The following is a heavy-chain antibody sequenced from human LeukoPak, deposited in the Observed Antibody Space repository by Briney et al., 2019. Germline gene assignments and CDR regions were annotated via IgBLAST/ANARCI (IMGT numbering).Heavy chain of an antibody. Sequence: SVKVSCKASGDTVRDHVISWVRQAPGQGLEWMGGIIPMSGATNSAQKFQGRVTITADDSTNIVYMELRSLRSEDTAIYFCARAMDWGDAFDLWGLGTKVTVSS. CDR3: ARAMDWGDAFDL. J-gene: IGHJ3*01. CDR2: IIPMSGAT. D-gene: IGHD3/OR15-3a*01. V-gene: IGHV1-69*13. CDR1: GDTVRDHV.